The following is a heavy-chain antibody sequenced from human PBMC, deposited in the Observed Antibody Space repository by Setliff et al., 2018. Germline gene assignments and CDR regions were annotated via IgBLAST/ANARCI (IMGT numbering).Heavy chain of an antibody. CDR1: GDSISGGDYY. D-gene: IGHD3-3*02. CDR3: AKESLAINTRWFDP. CDR2: VYNSGTT. J-gene: IGHJ5*02. Sequence: SETLSLTCTVSGDSISGGDYYWTWIRQPAGKRLEWIGRVYNSGTTYNAFFASRVTMSIDTSTNQFSLNLNSVTAADTALYSCAKESLAINTRWFDPWGQGILVTVSS. V-gene: IGHV4-61*02.